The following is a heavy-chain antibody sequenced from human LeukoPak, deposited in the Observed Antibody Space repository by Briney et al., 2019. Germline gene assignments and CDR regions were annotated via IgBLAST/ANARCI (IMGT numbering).Heavy chain of an antibody. Sequence: SQTLSLTCTVSGVSISSGGYYWSWNRQHPGKGPEWIGYIYYSGDTYYNPSLKSRVTMSVDTSKSQFSLKLSSVTAADTAVYYCARGVGYCSGGKCYFDFWGQGTLVTVSS. CDR1: GVSISSGGYY. D-gene: IGHD2-15*01. V-gene: IGHV4-31*03. CDR3: ARGVGYCSGGKCYFDF. CDR2: IYYSGDT. J-gene: IGHJ4*02.